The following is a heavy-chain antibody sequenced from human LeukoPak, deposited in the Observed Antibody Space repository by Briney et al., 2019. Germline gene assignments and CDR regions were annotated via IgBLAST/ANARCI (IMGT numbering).Heavy chain of an antibody. D-gene: IGHD5-24*01. CDR2: INPNSGGT. J-gene: IGHJ4*02. CDR1: GYTFTGYY. V-gene: IGHV1-2*02. CDR3: ARDLETATISSATV. Sequence: GASVKVSCKASGYTFTGYYMHWVRQAPGQGLEWMGWINPNSGGTNYAQKFQGRVTMTRDTSISTAYMELSRLRSDDTAVYYCARDLETATISSATVWGQGTLVTVSS.